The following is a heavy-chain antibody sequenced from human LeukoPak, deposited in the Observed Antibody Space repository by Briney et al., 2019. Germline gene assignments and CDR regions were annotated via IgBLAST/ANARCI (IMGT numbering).Heavy chain of an antibody. V-gene: IGHV4-39*01. Sequence: PSETLSLTCTVSGGSISTSSYYWAWIRQPPGKGLEWIGSIYYSGSTYYNPSLKSRVTISVDTSKKQFSLRLSSVTAADTAVYYCARQTGAAAGSFDYWGQGTLVTVSS. CDR3: ARQTGAAAGSFDY. CDR1: GGSISTSSYY. D-gene: IGHD6-13*01. CDR2: IYYSGST. J-gene: IGHJ4*02.